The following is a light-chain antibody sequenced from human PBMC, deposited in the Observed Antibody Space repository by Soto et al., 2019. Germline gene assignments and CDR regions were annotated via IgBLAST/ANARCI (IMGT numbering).Light chain of an antibody. J-gene: IGLJ3*02. CDR3: AAWDDSLNAWV. Sequence: QSVLTQPPSVSEAPRQRVTISCSGSSSNIGNNAVNWYRQLPGKAPKLLIYYDDLLPSGVSDRFSGSKSGTSASLAISGLQSEDEADYYCAAWDDSLNAWVFGGGTKLTVL. V-gene: IGLV1-36*01. CDR2: YDD. CDR1: SSNIGNNA.